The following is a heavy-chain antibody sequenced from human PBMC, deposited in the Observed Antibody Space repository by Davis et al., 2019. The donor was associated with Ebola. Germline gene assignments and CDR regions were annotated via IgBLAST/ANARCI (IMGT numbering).Heavy chain of an antibody. CDR1: GYTFTSYG. J-gene: IGHJ6*02. Sequence: ASVKVSCKASGYTFTSYGISWVRQAPGQGLEWMGWISAYNGNTNYAQKFQGRVTITADKSTSTAYMELSSLRSDDTAVYYCARQGYCGGDCYSHLYYYYGMDVWGQGTTVTVSS. CDR2: ISAYNGNT. V-gene: IGHV1-18*01. CDR3: ARQGYCGGDCYSHLYYYYGMDV. D-gene: IGHD2-21*01.